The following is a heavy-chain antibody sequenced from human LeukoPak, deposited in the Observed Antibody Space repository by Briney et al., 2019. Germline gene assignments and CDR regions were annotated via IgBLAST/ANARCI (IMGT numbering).Heavy chain of an antibody. Sequence: PSETLSLTCTVSGGSVSSGSYYWSWIRQPPGKGLEWIGYINYNGNTNYNPSLKSRVTISVDTSKNQFSLKLSSVTAADTAVYYCASVRTYGGNDFDYWGQGTLVTVSS. J-gene: IGHJ4*02. V-gene: IGHV4-61*01. CDR3: ASVRTYGGNDFDY. D-gene: IGHD4-23*01. CDR2: INYNGNT. CDR1: GGSVSSGSYY.